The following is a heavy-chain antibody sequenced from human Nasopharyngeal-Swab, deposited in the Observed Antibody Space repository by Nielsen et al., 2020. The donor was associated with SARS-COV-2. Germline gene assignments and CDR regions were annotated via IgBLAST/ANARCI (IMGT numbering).Heavy chain of an antibody. V-gene: IGHV3-74*01. CDR3: VRGGLGTGLEN. Sequence: GESLKISCAASGFTFSRYWMHWVRLPPGKGLEWVSQIDVDGRRTTYADSVQGRFTISRDNAKNTLYLQMKSLRAEDTAVYYCVRGGLGTGLENWGQGTLVTVSS. CDR1: GFTFSRYW. J-gene: IGHJ4*02. CDR2: IDVDGRRT. D-gene: IGHD1-14*01.